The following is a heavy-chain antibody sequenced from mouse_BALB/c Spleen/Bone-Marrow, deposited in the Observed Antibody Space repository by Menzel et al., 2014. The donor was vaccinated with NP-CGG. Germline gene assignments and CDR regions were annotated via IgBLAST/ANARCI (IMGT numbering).Heavy chain of an antibody. D-gene: IGHD1-1*01. CDR1: GFNIKDTY. J-gene: IGHJ3*01. Sequence: EVKVVESGAELVKPGASVKLSCTASGFNIKDTYMYWVKQRPEQGLEWIGRIDPANGNTKYDPKFQDKATITADTSSNTAYLQLSSLTSEDTAVCYCARYYYGSSLFAYWGQGTLVTVSA. V-gene: IGHV14-3*02. CDR3: ARYYYGSSLFAY. CDR2: IDPANGNT.